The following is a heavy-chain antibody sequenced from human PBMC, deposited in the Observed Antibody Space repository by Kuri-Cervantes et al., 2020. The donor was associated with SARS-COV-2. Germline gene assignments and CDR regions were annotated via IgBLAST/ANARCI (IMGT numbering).Heavy chain of an antibody. CDR1: GFTFSSYW. D-gene: IGHD1-26*01. V-gene: IGHV3-74*01. CDR2: INSDGSST. CDR3: ARDPSKWELLGWGWFDP. Sequence: GGSLRLSCAASGFTFSSYWMHWVRQAPGKGLVWVSRINSDGSSTSYADSVKGRFTISRDNSKNTLYLQMNSLRAEDTAVYYCARDPSKWELLGWGWFDPWGQGTLVTVSS. J-gene: IGHJ5*02.